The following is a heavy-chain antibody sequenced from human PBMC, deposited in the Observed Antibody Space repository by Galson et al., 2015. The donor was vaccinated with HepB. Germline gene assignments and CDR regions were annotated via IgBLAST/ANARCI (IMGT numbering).Heavy chain of an antibody. D-gene: IGHD6-19*01. CDR2: INAGNGNT. CDR3: ARGKGREQWLAGSGWFDP. CDR1: GYTFTSYA. V-gene: IGHV1-3*01. Sequence: SVKVSCKASGYTFTSYAMHWVRQAPGQRLEWMGWINAGNGNTKYSQKFQGRVTITRDTSASTAYMELSSLRSEDTAVYYCARGKGREQWLAGSGWFDPWGQGTLVTVSS. J-gene: IGHJ5*02.